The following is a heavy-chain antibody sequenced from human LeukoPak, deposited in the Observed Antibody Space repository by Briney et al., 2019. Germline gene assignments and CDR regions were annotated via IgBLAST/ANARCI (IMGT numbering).Heavy chain of an antibody. CDR3: AKYYCDSSGYQAFDY. CDR1: GFTFSSYA. D-gene: IGHD3-22*01. Sequence: PGGSLRLSCAVSGFTFSSYAMSWVRQAPGKGLEWVSAISGSGGSTYYADSVKGRFTISRDNSKNTLYLQMNSLRAEDTAVYYCAKYYCDSSGYQAFDYWGQGTLVTVSS. J-gene: IGHJ4*02. V-gene: IGHV3-23*01. CDR2: ISGSGGST.